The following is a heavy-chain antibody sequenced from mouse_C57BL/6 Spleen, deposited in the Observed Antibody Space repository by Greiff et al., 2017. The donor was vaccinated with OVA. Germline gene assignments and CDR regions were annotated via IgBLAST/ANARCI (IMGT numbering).Heavy chain of an antibody. Sequence: VQLKESGGGLVKPGGSLKLSCAASGFTFSDYGMHWVRQAPEKGLGWVAYISSGSSTIYYADTVKGRFTISRDNAKNTLFLQMTSLRSEDTAMYYCARGDGYYGDYWGQGTTLTVSS. CDR1: GFTFSDYG. D-gene: IGHD2-3*01. V-gene: IGHV5-17*01. J-gene: IGHJ2*01. CDR2: ISSGSSTI. CDR3: ARGDGYYGDY.